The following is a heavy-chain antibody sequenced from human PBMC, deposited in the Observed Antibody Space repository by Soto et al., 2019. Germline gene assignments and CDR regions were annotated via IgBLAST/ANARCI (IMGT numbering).Heavy chain of an antibody. J-gene: IGHJ4*02. CDR3: ARGAYYYDSSGYYYLDY. Sequence: LSLTCAASGFTFSSYAMHWVRQAPGKGLEWVAVISYDGSNKYYADSVKGRFTISRDNSKNTLYLQMNSLRAEDTAVYYCARGAYYYDSSGYYYLDYWGQGTLVTVSS. D-gene: IGHD3-22*01. V-gene: IGHV3-30*04. CDR2: ISYDGSNK. CDR1: GFTFSSYA.